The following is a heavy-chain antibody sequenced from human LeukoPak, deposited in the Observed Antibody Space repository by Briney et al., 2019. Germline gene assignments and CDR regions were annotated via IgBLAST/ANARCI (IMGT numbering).Heavy chain of an antibody. CDR2: IWYDGSNK. CDR1: GFTFNRHG. CDR3: ARDRNDYGDD. Sequence: GRSLRLSCAASGFTFNRHGMHWVRQAPGKGLEWVAVIWYDGSNKYYADSVKGRFTISRDNSKNTLYLQMNSVRAEDTAVYYCARDRNDYGDDWGQGTLVTVSS. V-gene: IGHV3-33*08. J-gene: IGHJ4*02.